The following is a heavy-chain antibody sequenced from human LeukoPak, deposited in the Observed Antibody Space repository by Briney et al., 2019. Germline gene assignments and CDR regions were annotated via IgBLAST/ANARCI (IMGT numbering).Heavy chain of an antibody. J-gene: IGHJ6*02. Sequence: GGSLRLSCAASGFTFSSYGMHWVRQAPGKGLEWVAVISYDGSNKYYADSVKGRFTISRDNSKNTLYLQMNSLRAEDTAVYYCARGPGLQGRDGYNHYYYGLDVWGQGTKVTVSS. CDR1: GFTFSSYG. D-gene: IGHD5-24*01. CDR3: ARGPGLQGRDGYNHYYYGLDV. V-gene: IGHV3-30*03. CDR2: ISYDGSNK.